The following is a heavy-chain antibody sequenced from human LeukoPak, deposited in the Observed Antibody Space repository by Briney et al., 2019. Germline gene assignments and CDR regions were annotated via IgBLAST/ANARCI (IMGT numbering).Heavy chain of an antibody. CDR2: INPSGGST. CDR1: GYTFTSYY. Sequence: ASVKVSCKASGYTFTSYYMHWVRQAPGQGLEWMGIINPSGGSTSYAQKFQGRVTMTRDTSTSTVYMELSRLRSDDTAVYYCARGTYYYDSSGYPLDYWGQGTLVTVSS. J-gene: IGHJ4*02. V-gene: IGHV1-46*01. CDR3: ARGTYYYDSSGYPLDY. D-gene: IGHD3-22*01.